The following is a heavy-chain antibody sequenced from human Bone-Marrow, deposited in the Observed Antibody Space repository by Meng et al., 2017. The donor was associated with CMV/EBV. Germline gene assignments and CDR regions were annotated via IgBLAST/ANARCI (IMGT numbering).Heavy chain of an antibody. Sequence: GGSLRLSCAASGFTFSSYEMNWVRQAPGKGLEWVANIEPDGSSFYYAGSVRGRFTISRDNAKKSLYLQMNSLRAEDTAVYYCASGDFHDSWGQGTLVTVSS. J-gene: IGHJ4*02. CDR1: GFTFSSYE. D-gene: IGHD2-21*01. CDR3: ASGDFHDS. CDR2: IEPDGSSF. V-gene: IGHV3-7*01.